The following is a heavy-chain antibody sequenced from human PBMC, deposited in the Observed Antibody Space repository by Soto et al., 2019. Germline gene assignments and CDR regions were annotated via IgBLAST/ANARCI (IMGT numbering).Heavy chain of an antibody. CDR1: GFTFSDYY. Sequence: QVQLVESGGGLVKPGGSLRLSCAASGFTFSDYYMSWIRQAPGKGLEWLSYISSSGGTIYYADSVKGRFTISRDNAKNSLFLQMNSLGAEDTAVYYCASPNXXXXXXXGGAPSRYQYYXXXVWGQG. V-gene: IGHV3-11*01. CDR3: ASPNXXXXXXXGGAPSRYQYYXXXV. D-gene: IGHD2-2*01. CDR2: ISSSGGTI. J-gene: IGHJ6*02.